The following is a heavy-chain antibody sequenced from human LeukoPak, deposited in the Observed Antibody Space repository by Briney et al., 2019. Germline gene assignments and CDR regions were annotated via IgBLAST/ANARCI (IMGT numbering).Heavy chain of an antibody. J-gene: IGHJ3*02. CDR2: IWYDGSKK. D-gene: IGHD3-22*01. CDR3: ARDYYDSSGYYSPDAFDI. CDR1: GFTFSSYG. Sequence: GRSLRLSCAASGFTFSSYGMHWVRQAPGKGLEWVAVIWYDGSKKYYADSVKGRFTISRDNSKNTLYLQMNSLRAEDTAVYYCARDYYDSSGYYSPDAFDIWGQGTMVTVSS. V-gene: IGHV3-33*01.